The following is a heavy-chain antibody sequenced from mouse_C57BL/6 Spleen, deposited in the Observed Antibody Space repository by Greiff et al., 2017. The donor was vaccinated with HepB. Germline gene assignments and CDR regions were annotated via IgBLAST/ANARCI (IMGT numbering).Heavy chain of an antibody. Sequence: QVQLQQSDAELVKPGASVKISCKVSGYTFTDHTIHWMKQRPEQGLEWIGYIYPRDGSTKYNEKFKGKATLTADKSSSTAYMQLNSLTSEDSAVYFCARGIYYDYDDDGYYAMDYWGQGTSVTVSS. V-gene: IGHV1-78*01. CDR2: IYPRDGST. CDR1: GYTFTDHT. CDR3: ARGIYYDYDDDGYYAMDY. D-gene: IGHD2-4*01. J-gene: IGHJ4*01.